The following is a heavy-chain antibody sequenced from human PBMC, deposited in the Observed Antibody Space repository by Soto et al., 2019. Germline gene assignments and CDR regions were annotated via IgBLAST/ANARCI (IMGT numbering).Heavy chain of an antibody. CDR2: ISAYNGNT. V-gene: IGHV1-18*01. Sequence: QVQLVQSGAEVKKPGASVKVSCKASGYTFTSYGISWVRQAPGQGLEWMGWISAYNGNTNYAQKLQGRVTMTTDTSTSTAYMELRSLRSDDPAVYYCARDMRWVMNSGYDSLGYWGQGTLVTVSS. J-gene: IGHJ4*02. D-gene: IGHD5-12*01. CDR3: ARDMRWVMNSGYDSLGY. CDR1: GYTFTSYG.